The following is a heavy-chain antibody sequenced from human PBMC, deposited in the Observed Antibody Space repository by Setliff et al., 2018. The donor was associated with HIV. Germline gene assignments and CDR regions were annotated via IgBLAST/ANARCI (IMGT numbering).Heavy chain of an antibody. V-gene: IGHV1-69*10. CDR2: IIPILGIA. J-gene: IGHJ6*02. Sequence: SVKVSCKASGGTFSSYAISWVRQAPGQGLEWMGGIIPILGIANYAQKFQGRVTITADKSTSTAYMGLSSLRSEDTAVYYCASSWSRVPYYGMDVWGQGTTVTVSS. CDR3: ASSWSRVPYYGMDV. CDR1: GGTFSSYA. D-gene: IGHD6-13*01.